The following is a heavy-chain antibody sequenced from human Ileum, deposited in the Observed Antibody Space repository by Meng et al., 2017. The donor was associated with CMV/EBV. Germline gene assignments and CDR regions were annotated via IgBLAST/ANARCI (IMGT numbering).Heavy chain of an antibody. CDR3: ARDRAAGTGWFDP. J-gene: IGHJ5*02. Sequence: GESLKISCAASGFTFSSYGMHWVRQAPGKGLEWVAVISYDGSNKYYADSVKGRFTISRDNSKNTLYLQMNSLRAEDTAVYYCARDRAAGTGWFDPWGQGTLVTVSS. CDR1: GFTFSSYG. CDR2: ISYDGSNK. D-gene: IGHD6-13*01. V-gene: IGHV3-30*19.